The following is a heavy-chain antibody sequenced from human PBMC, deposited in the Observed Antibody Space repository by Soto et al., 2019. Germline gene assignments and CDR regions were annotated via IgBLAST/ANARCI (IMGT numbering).Heavy chain of an antibody. D-gene: IGHD1-26*01. CDR1: GGSISSYY. Sequence: PSETLSLTCTVSGGSISSYYWSWIRQPPGKGLEWIGYIYYSGSTNCNPSLKSRVTISVDTSKNQFSLKLSSVTAADTAVYYCARDVGVGYFDYWGQGTLVTVSS. CDR2: IYYSGST. V-gene: IGHV4-59*01. CDR3: ARDVGVGYFDY. J-gene: IGHJ4*02.